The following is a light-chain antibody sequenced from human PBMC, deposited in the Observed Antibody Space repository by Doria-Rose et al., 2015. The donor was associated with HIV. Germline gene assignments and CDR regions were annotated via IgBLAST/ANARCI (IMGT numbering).Light chain of an antibody. CDR2: WSA. Sequence: TQSPESLGMSLGERATLTCKSNQSLLYTSSNYLALYQQKPVQPPTLLSYWSATRQPGVPARFSGSGSGTDFTLTISSLEAEDVAVYYCQQYYDTPSFGPGTTVDIK. CDR3: QQYYDTPS. CDR1: QSLLYTSSNY. V-gene: IGKV4-1*01. J-gene: IGKJ3*01.